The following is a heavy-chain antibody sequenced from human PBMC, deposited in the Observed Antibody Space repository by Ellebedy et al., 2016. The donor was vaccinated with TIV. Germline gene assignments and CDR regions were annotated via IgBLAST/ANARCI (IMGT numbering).Heavy chain of an antibody. CDR2: INKDGSDK. CDR3: ARDPDTTPGPGLDY. CDR1: GFTFSSYW. D-gene: IGHD1-26*01. V-gene: IGHV3-7*01. J-gene: IGHJ4*02. Sequence: GGSLRLXXAASGFTFSSYWMTWVRQAPGKGLEWVAHINKDGSDKNYVDSVKGRFTISRDNAKNSLSLQMNILRAEDTAIYYCARDPDTTPGPGLDYWGQGILVTVSS.